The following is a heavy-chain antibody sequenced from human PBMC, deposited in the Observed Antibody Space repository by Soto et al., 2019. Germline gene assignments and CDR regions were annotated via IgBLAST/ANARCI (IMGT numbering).Heavy chain of an antibody. CDR1: GFTFSSYG. CDR2: ISYDGSNK. D-gene: IGHD3-3*01. CDR3: AKDDYGFWSGYSTAGGAIDY. J-gene: IGHJ4*02. V-gene: IGHV3-30*18. Sequence: QVQLVESGGGVVQPGRSLRLSCAASGFTFSSYGMHWVRQAPGKGLEWVAVISYDGSNKDYADSVKGRFTISRDNSKNMLYLQMHSLRAEDTAVYYFAKDDYGFWSGYSTAGGAIDYWGQGTLVTVSS.